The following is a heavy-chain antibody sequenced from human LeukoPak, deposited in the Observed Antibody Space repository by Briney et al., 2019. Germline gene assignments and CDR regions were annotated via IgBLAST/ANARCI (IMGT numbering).Heavy chain of an antibody. J-gene: IGHJ4*02. D-gene: IGHD1-26*01. V-gene: IGHV3-33*01. CDR1: GFTLSTYG. CDR3: ARGGYSGTYYFDY. CDR2: VWYDGSNI. Sequence: PGRSLRLSCAASGFTLSTYGMHWVRQAPGKGLEWVAVVWYDGSNIHYVDSVEGRFTISRDNSKSTLYLQMNSLTAEDTAVYYCARGGYSGTYYFDYWGQGTLVTVSS.